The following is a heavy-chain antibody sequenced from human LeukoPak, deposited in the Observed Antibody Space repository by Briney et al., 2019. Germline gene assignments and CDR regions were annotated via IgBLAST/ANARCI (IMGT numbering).Heavy chain of an antibody. V-gene: IGHV4-38-2*02. J-gene: IGHJ4*02. Sequence: SETLSLTCTVSGYSISSGYYWGWIRQPPGKGLEWIGSIYHSGSTYYNPSLKSRVTISVDTSKNQFSLKLSSVTAADTAVYYCAREPYEESGYDRIDYWGQGTLVTVSS. CDR3: AREPYEESGYDRIDY. CDR1: GYSISSGYY. CDR2: IYHSGST. D-gene: IGHD5-12*01.